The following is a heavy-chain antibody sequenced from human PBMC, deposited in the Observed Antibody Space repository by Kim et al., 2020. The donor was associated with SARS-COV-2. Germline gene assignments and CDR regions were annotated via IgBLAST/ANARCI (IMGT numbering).Heavy chain of an antibody. Sequence: ASVKVSCKASGYTFTVNYIHWVRQAPGQGLEWVGRINPTNGGADYAPKFQGRVAMTRDASVATAYMQLSDLRSDDTAVYYCAREDIVDAAMVTDYWGQGTLVTVSA. CDR1: GYTFTVNY. J-gene: IGHJ4*02. V-gene: IGHV1-2*06. D-gene: IGHD5-18*01. CDR3: AREDIVDAAMVTDY. CDR2: INPTNGGA.